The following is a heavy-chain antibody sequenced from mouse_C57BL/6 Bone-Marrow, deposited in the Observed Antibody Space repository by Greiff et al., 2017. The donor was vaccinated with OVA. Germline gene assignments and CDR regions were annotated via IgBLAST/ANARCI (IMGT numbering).Heavy chain of an antibody. CDR1: GSARTIYV. CDR2: IWGDGST. J-gene: IGHJ2*01. CDR3: AKRGGSSILDY. Sequence: VKLVESGPGLVAPSQSLSITGLGSGSARTIYVVSWVRQPPGKGLEWLGVIWGDGSTNYHSALISRLSISKDNSKSQVFLKLNSLQTDDTATYYCAKRGGSSILDYWGQGTTLTVSS. V-gene: IGHV2-3*01. D-gene: IGHD1-1*01.